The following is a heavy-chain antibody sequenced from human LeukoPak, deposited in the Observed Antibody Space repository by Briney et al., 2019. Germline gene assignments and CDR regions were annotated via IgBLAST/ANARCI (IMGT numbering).Heavy chain of an antibody. V-gene: IGHV1-69*13. Sequence: SVKVSCKASRGTFSSYAITWVRQAPGQGLEWLGGIIPKFGTAIYAQKFQGRLTITADESTSTAYLELSSLSSEDTAIYYCARDRPGRYCNSTSCFIASPFDPWGQGTLVTVSS. J-gene: IGHJ5*02. CDR2: IIPKFGTA. CDR3: ARDRPGRYCNSTSCFIASPFDP. CDR1: RGTFSSYA. D-gene: IGHD2-2*01.